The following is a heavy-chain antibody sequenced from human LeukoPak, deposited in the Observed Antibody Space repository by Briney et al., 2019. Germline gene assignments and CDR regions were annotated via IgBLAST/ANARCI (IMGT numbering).Heavy chain of an antibody. CDR1: GFTFSTYS. V-gene: IGHV3-48*02. Sequence: GGSLRLSCAASGFTFSTYSMNWVRQAPGRGLEWVSYISSSSGTIYYADSVKGRFAISRDNAKNSLYLQMNRLRDEDTAVYYCARDTTSNWYWINWGQGTLVTVSS. J-gene: IGHJ4*02. D-gene: IGHD6-13*01. CDR2: ISSSSGTI. CDR3: ARDTTSNWYWIN.